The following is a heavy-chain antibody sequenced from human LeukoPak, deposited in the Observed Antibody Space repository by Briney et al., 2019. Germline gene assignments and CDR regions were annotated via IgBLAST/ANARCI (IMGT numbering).Heavy chain of an antibody. CDR3: AKEGSSWYVGYFDY. CDR1: GFTFSTYA. D-gene: IGHD6-13*01. Sequence: PGGSLRLSCAASGFTFSTYAMSWVCQVPGKGLEWVSAISGSGGSTSYADSVRGRFTISRDNSKNTMYLQMNSLRAEDTAVYYCAKEGSSWYVGYFDYWGQGTLVTVSS. CDR2: ISGSGGST. J-gene: IGHJ4*02. V-gene: IGHV3-23*01.